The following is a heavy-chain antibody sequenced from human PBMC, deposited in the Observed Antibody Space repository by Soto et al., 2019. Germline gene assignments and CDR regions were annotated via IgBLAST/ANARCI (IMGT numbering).Heavy chain of an antibody. CDR3: AAYYGCYNYYSMDV. D-gene: IGHD1-26*01. CDR2: ISSSSTI. J-gene: IGHJ6*02. Sequence: EVQLVESGGGLVQPGGSLRLSCAASGFTFSSYNMNWVRQAPGKGLEWVSYISSSSTIYYAESVKARFTISRDNAKNSLYLQMNSLRDEDTAVYYCAAYYGCYNYYSMDVWGQGTTVTVSS. CDR1: GFTFSSYN. V-gene: IGHV3-48*02.